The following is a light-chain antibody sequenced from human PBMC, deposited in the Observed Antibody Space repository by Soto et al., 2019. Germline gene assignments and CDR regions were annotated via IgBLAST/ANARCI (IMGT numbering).Light chain of an antibody. CDR3: QQSYDVRLS. CDR1: QTISDY. Sequence: DIQMTQSPSSLSAVVGDRVTITCRASQTISDYLTGYQQKPGKAPNLLIHGASSLQSGVPSRFSVSGSGTDFCLTISSLQPEDFATYYCQQSYDVRLSVGGGTKVKI. CDR2: GAS. V-gene: IGKV1-39*01. J-gene: IGKJ4*01.